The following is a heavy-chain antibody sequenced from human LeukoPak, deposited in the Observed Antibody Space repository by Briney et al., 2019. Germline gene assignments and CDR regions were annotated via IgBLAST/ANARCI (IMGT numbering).Heavy chain of an antibody. D-gene: IGHD4-17*01. CDR2: VSYDGGTK. Sequence: GGSLRLSCAASEFTLSNYPMHWVRQAPGKGLEWVAVVSYDGGTKYYANSVRGRFTISRDNFKNTLYLEMNSLRTEDTAVYYCARDPIVGYGDYFDYWGQGSLVTVSS. J-gene: IGHJ4*02. V-gene: IGHV3-30*04. CDR1: EFTLSNYP. CDR3: ARDPIVGYGDYFDY.